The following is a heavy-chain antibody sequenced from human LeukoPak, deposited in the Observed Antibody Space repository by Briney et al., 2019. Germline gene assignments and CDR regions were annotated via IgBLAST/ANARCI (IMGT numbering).Heavy chain of an antibody. CDR1: GFTFSSYA. J-gene: IGHJ5*02. CDR3: AKDRLAVGPAAEWFDP. D-gene: IGHD2-2*01. V-gene: IGHV3-23*01. CDR2: ISGSGGST. Sequence: HPGGSLRLSCAASGFTFSSYAMSWVRQAPGKGLEWVSAISGSGGSTYYADSVKGRFTISRDNSKNTLYLQMNSLRAEDTAVYYCAKDRLAVGPAAEWFDPWGQGTLVTVSS.